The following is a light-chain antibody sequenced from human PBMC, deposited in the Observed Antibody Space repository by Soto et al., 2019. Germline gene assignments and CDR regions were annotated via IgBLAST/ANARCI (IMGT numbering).Light chain of an antibody. Sequence: QITESLSSLPACVGSRVIITRLASQDIGNDLAWYQQKPGKTPELLIYAASNLQGGVPSRFSGSGSGTDFTLTISSLQPEDVATYYCQKTYSTPLTFGGGTKV. CDR1: QDIGND. CDR3: QKTYSTPLT. J-gene: IGKJ4*02. V-gene: IGKV1-27*01. CDR2: AAS.